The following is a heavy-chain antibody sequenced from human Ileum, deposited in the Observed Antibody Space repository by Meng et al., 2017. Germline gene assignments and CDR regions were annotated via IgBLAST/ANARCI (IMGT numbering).Heavy chain of an antibody. CDR2: TSTNGNTI. J-gene: IGHJ4*02. V-gene: IGHV3-48*03. CDR3: MRQFPGKYYRHHPDY. CDR1: GFPFSSYE. Sequence: GGSLRLSCAVSGFPFSSYEMNWVRQMPGKGLKWTSYTSTNGNTIYYAESVKGRFTISRDNTRNSLYQQMNSLSGDDTAVYYCMRQFPGKYYRHHPDYWGQGTLVTVSS. D-gene: IGHD2/OR15-2a*01.